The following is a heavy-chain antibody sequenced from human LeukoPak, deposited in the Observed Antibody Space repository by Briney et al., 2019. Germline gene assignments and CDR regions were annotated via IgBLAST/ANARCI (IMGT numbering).Heavy chain of an antibody. CDR3: ARDRSSYGDYAIPYYYGMDV. V-gene: IGHV3-21*04. Sequence: GGSLRLSCAASGFTFSSYTLSWVRQGPGKGLEWVSVISRSGDITYYADSVKGRFTISRDNAKNSLYLQMNSLRAEDTAVYYCARDRSSYGDYAIPYYYGMDVWGQGTTVTVSS. J-gene: IGHJ6*02. D-gene: IGHD4-17*01. CDR2: ISRSGDIT. CDR1: GFTFSSYT.